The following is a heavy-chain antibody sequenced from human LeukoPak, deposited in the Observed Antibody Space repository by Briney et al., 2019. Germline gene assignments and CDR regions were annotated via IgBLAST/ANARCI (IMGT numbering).Heavy chain of an antibody. V-gene: IGHV4-34*01. D-gene: IGHD2-15*01. CDR3: ATLWRGYCSRGSCSQGWFDP. CDR2: INHSGST. CDR1: GGSFSGYY. Sequence: PSETLSLTCAVYGGSFSGYYWSWIREPPGRGLEWIGEINHSGSTNYNPSLKSRVTISVDTSKNQFSLKLSSVTAADTAVYYCATLWRGYCSRGSCSQGWFDPWGQGTLVTVSS. J-gene: IGHJ5*02.